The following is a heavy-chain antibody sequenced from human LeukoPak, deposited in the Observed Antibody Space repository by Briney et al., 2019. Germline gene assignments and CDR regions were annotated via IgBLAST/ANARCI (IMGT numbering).Heavy chain of an antibody. CDR3: AGGPDHLPDY. CDR1: GFTFSSYS. CDR2: ISSSSSYI. V-gene: IGHV3-21*01. D-gene: IGHD1-14*01. Sequence: PGGSLRLSCAASGFTFSSYSMSWVRQAPGKGLEWVSSISSSSSYIYYADSVKGRFTISRDNAKNSLYLQMDSLRAEDTAVYYCAGGPDHLPDYWGQGTLVTVSS. J-gene: IGHJ4*02.